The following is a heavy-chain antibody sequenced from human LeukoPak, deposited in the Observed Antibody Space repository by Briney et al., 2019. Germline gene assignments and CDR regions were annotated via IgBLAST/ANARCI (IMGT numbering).Heavy chain of an antibody. Sequence: SDTLSLTCTVSGGSLGRSNTYSGWIRQTPGKGLEWLGTILHSGYTYNNPSLKSRVTMSVDSSKNQFSLSLSSVTAADTAVYFCARHRGGGGYHYMDVWGKGTTVIVSS. CDR2: ILHSGYT. J-gene: IGHJ6*03. D-gene: IGHD2-21*01. CDR3: ARHRGGGGYHYMDV. V-gene: IGHV4-39*01. CDR1: GGSLGRSNTY.